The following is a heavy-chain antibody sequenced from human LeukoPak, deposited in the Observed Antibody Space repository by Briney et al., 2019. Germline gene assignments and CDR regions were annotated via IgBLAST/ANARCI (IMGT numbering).Heavy chain of an antibody. CDR1: GGSFSGYY. D-gene: IGHD2-15*01. Sequence: SETLSLTCAVYGGSFSGYYWSWIRQPPGKGLEWIGEINHSGSTNYNPSLKSRVTISVDTSKNQFSLKLSSVTAADTAVYYCVREEGRYCSDGTCYSGTWGQGTLVTVSS. CDR2: INHSGST. CDR3: VREEGRYCSDGTCYSGT. V-gene: IGHV4-34*01. J-gene: IGHJ5*02.